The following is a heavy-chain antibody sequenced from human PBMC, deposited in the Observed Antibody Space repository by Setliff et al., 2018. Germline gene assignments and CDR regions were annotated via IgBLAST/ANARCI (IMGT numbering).Heavy chain of an antibody. CDR2: VYHSGTD. CDR3: ARGGTFRYFDY. V-gene: IGHV4-59*01. Sequence: LSLTCTVSGGPFSGASIWSWIRQPPGKGLEFIGYVYHSGTDKYDPSLESRSIMSVDAPKNEISLKLKSVTAADTAVYYCARGGTFRYFDYWGQGTPVTVSS. J-gene: IGHJ4*02. D-gene: IGHD5-12*01. CDR1: GGPFSGAS.